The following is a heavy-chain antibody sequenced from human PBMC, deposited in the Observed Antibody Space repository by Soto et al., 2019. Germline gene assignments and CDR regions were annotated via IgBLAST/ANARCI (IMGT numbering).Heavy chain of an antibody. CDR2: IYPSDSDT. V-gene: IGHV5-51*01. J-gene: IGHJ4*02. CDR3: ARGGVSTRTFDY. CDR1: GYNFAVYW. D-gene: IGHD3-3*01. Sequence: GESLKISCNGSGYNFAVYWIAWVRQMPGKGLVLMGIIYPSDSDTRYRPSFQGQVTISADKSISSAYLQWSSLRASDTAMYYCARGGVSTRTFDYWGQGTPVTVSS.